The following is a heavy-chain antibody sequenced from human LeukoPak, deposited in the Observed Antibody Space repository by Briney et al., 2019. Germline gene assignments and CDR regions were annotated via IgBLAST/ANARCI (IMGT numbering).Heavy chain of an antibody. CDR2: ISSSSSYI. Sequence: GGSLRLSCAASGFTFSSYSMNWVRQAPGKGLESVSSISSSSSYIYYADSVKGRFTISRDNAKNSLYLQMNRLRAEDTAVYYCARGAPYYYYMDVWGKGTTVTVS. CDR1: GFTFSSYS. V-gene: IGHV3-21*01. CDR3: ARGAPYYYYMDV. J-gene: IGHJ6*03.